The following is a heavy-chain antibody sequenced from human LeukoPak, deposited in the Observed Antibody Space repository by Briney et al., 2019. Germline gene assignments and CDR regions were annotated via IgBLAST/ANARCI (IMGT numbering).Heavy chain of an antibody. Sequence: GGSLRLSCAASGGTFSSHAMNWVRQAPGKGLEWVSSISTYSLTIKYAYLVSGQFTISRNNADHLLFLQTNSLRAEDTAVYYCARKAQTGSHSGPFDIWGQGTLVTVSS. CDR2: ISTYSLTI. V-gene: IGHV3-48*04. D-gene: IGHD1-26*01. CDR1: GGTFSSHA. J-gene: IGHJ3*02. CDR3: ARKAQTGSHSGPFDI.